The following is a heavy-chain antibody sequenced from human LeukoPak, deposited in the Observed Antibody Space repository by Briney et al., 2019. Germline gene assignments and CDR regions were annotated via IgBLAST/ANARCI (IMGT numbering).Heavy chain of an antibody. V-gene: IGHV3-30-3*01. CDR2: ISYDGGKT. CDR1: GFIFGGYA. D-gene: IGHD3-3*01. J-gene: IGHJ4*02. CDR3: ARGFNDFWSGSQLEY. Sequence: PGGSLRLSCAASGFIFGGYAMHWVRQAPGKGLQWLAVISYDGGKTYYADSVEGRFTISRDNSKSTVYLEINRLRSEDTAIYYCARGFNDFWSGSQLEYWGQGTLVTVSS.